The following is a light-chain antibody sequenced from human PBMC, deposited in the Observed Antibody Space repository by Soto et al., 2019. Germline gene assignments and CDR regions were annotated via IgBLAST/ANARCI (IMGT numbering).Light chain of an antibody. J-gene: IGKJ3*01. V-gene: IGKV1-33*01. Sequence: DPRMTQSPSSLSASVGDRVTITCQASQDISNYLNWYQQKPGKAPKLLIYDASNLETGVPSRFSGSGAWTDFTFTISSLQPEDIATYYCQQYDNLPFSFGPGNKVDIK. CDR2: DAS. CDR1: QDISNY. CDR3: QQYDNLPFS.